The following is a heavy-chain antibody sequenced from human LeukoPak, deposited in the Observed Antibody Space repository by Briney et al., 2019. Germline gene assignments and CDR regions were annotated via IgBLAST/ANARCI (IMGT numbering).Heavy chain of an antibody. Sequence: GGCLRLSCAVSGLTFSSQAMSWVSQPPRRGLEWVSAISGSGVSTYDADSGKGWFTSSRDNCKNTLYLQMNSLRAEDTAVYYCAKERVVPAALFDSWGEGTLVTVSS. CDR1: GLTFSSQA. CDR3: AKERVVPAALFDS. V-gene: IGHV3-23*01. D-gene: IGHD2-2*01. J-gene: IGHJ4*02. CDR2: ISGSGVST.